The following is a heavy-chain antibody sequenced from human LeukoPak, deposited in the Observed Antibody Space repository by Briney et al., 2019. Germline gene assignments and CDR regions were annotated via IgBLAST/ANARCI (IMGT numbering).Heavy chain of an antibody. V-gene: IGHV1-24*01. CDR2: FEPEDGET. J-gene: IGHJ3*01. CDR1: GNTLSDLS. Sequence: ASVKVSCKVSGNTLSDLSIHWVRQAPGKGLEWMEGFEPEDGETLYAQKFQGRVTMTEDTSTDTAYMELSSLRSEDTAIYFCANLRGGITCCDAFDVWGQGTVVIVSS. CDR3: ANLRGGITCCDAFDV. D-gene: IGHD3-10*01.